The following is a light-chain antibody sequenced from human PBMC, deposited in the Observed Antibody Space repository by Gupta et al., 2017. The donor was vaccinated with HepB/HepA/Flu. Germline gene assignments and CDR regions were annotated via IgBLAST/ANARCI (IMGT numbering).Light chain of an antibody. CDR2: GAS. J-gene: IGKJ2*04. Sequence: ELVLTQSPGTLSLSPGERATLSCRASKSVSYNYLAWYQQKPGQAPRLLVHGASTRDTGITDRFSGSGSGTNFTLTINRREPDDFAVYYCQQYDSSFMCSCGQGTKLEIK. CDR1: KSVSYNY. CDR3: QQYDSSFMCS. V-gene: IGKV3-20*01.